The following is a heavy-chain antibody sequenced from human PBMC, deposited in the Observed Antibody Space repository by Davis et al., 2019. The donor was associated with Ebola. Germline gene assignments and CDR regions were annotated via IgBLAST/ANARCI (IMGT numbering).Heavy chain of an antibody. Sequence: MPSETLSLTCTVSGGSISTYYWNWIRRPPGKGLEWIGHIYYTGSTNYNPSLKSRVTISVDTSKNQFSLKLSSVTAADTAVYFCARRRFLEWPEINWGQGTLVTVSS. CDR1: GGSISTYY. V-gene: IGHV4-59*13. J-gene: IGHJ4*02. CDR3: ARRRFLEWPEIN. CDR2: IYYTGST. D-gene: IGHD3-3*01.